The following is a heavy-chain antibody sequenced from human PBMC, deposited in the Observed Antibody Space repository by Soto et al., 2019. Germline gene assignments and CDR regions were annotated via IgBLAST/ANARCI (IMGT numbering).Heavy chain of an antibody. CDR1: GFTFSNAW. D-gene: IGHD3-3*01. CDR2: IKSKTDGGTT. J-gene: IGHJ4*02. Sequence: EVQLVESGGGLVKPGGSLRLSCAASGFTFSNAWMSWVRQAPGKGLEWVGRIKSKTDGGTTDYAAPVKGRFTISRDDSKNTLYLQMNSLKTGDTAVYYCTTGGVYDFWSPPPFGYWGQGTLVTVSS. CDR3: TTGGVYDFWSPPPFGY. V-gene: IGHV3-15*01.